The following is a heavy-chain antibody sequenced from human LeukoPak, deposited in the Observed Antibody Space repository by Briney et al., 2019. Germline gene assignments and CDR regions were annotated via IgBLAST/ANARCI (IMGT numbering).Heavy chain of an antibody. CDR2: IYNTGST. V-gene: IGHV4-39*01. CDR3: ASRRGGSGSYFSY. CDR1: GGSISSSSSS. J-gene: IGHJ4*02. D-gene: IGHD1-26*01. Sequence: SETLSLTCTVSGGSISSSSSSWAWIRQPPGKGLEGIGSIYNTGSTYYNPALKSRVTISADTSKNQFSLNLSSVTASDTAVYYCASRRGGSGSYFSYWGQGTLVTASS.